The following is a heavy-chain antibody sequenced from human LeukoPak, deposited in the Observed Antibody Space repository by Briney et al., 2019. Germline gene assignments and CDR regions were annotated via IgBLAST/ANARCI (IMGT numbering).Heavy chain of an antibody. J-gene: IGHJ4*02. D-gene: IGHD6-19*01. V-gene: IGHV3-7*03. CDR3: ARNSGWFRFDY. Sequence: PGGSLRLSCAASGFTFSNYWMDRVRQSPGKGLEWVANIKEDGSDKYYVDSVKGRFTISRDNAKNSLYLQMNSLRAEDTAVYYCARNSGWFRFDYWGQGTLVTVSS. CDR2: IKEDGSDK. CDR1: GFTFSNYW.